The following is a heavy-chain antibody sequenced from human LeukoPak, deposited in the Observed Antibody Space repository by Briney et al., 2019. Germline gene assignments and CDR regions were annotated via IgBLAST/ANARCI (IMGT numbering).Heavy chain of an antibody. CDR2: IYHSGST. J-gene: IGHJ4*02. Sequence: SETLSLTCTVSGGSISSGGYYWSWIRQPPGKGLEWIGYIYHSGSTYYNPSLKSRVTISVDRSKTQFSLKLSSVTAADTAVYYCATNDIVVVPAAHFDYWGQGTLVTVSS. V-gene: IGHV4-30-2*01. D-gene: IGHD2-2*01. CDR3: ATNDIVVVPAAHFDY. CDR1: GGSISSGGYY.